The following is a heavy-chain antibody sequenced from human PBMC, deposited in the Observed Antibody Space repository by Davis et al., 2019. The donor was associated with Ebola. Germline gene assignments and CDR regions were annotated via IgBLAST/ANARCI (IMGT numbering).Heavy chain of an antibody. D-gene: IGHD3-10*01. V-gene: IGHV3-30*04. CDR3: AKDPLAYGSGSYYVDN. J-gene: IGHJ4*02. CDR2: ISYDGSNK. CDR1: GFTFSSYA. Sequence: GESLKISCTASGFTFSSYAMHWVRQAPGKGLEWVAVISYDGSNKYYADSVKGRFTISRDNSKNTLYLQMNSLRAEDTAVYYCAKDPLAYGSGSYYVDNWGQGTLVTVSS.